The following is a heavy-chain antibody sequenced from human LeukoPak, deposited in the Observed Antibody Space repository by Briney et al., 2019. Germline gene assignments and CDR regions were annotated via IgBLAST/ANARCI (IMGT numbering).Heavy chain of an antibody. J-gene: IGHJ6*02. D-gene: IGHD3-16*01. CDR3: AHGGWNYYDGMDV. CDR1: GSTFSSYA. V-gene: IGHV3-23*01. CDR2: ISGSGSRT. Sequence: GGSLRLSCAASGSTFSSYAINWVRQAPGKGLEWVSAISGSGSRTYYADSVKGRFTISRDNSKNTLYLQMNNLRTEDTAVYYCAHGGWNYYDGMDVWGQGTTVTVSS.